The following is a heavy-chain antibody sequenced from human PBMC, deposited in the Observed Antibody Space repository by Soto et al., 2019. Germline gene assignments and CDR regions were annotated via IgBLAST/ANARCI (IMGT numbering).Heavy chain of an antibody. V-gene: IGHV3-53*01. CDR3: YYYYYGMDV. CDR1: GFTVSSNY. CDR2: IYSGGST. Sequence: GGSLRLSCAASGFTVSSNYMSWVRQAPGKGLEWVSVIYSGGSTYYADSVKGRFTISRDNSEDTAVYYCASTGYYDSSGYYQYYYYYGMDVWGQGTTVTVSS. D-gene: IGHD3-22*01. J-gene: IGHJ6*02.